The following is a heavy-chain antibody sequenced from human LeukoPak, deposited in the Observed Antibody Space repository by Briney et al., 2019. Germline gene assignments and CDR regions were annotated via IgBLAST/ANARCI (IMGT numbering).Heavy chain of an antibody. V-gene: IGHV4-59*01. D-gene: IGHD6-13*01. CDR1: GGSISSYY. CDR3: ARAPGIAAAGFSYYYYYGMDV. CDR2: IYYSGST. Sequence: SETLSLTCTVSGGSISSYYWSWIRQPPGKGLEWIGYIYYSGSTNYNPFLKSRVTISVDTSKNQFSLKLSSVTAADTAVYYCARAPGIAAAGFSYYYYYGMDVWGQGTTVTVSS. J-gene: IGHJ6*02.